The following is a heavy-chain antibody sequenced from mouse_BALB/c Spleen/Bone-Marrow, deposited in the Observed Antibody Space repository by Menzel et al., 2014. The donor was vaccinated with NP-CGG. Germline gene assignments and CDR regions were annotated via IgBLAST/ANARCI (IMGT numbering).Heavy chain of an antibody. CDR2: VNPNIGGT. CDR1: GYTFTDYT. D-gene: IGHD2-3*01. V-gene: IGHV1-22*01. Sequence: VQLQQPGPELVMPGASVKISCKTSGYTFTDYTLHWVKRSHGKSLEWIGGVNPNIGGTSYNQKFKDKASLTVNKSSTTAYMELRSLTSEDSAVYYCARGRWYYWGQGTTLTVSS. CDR3: ARGRWYY. J-gene: IGHJ2*01.